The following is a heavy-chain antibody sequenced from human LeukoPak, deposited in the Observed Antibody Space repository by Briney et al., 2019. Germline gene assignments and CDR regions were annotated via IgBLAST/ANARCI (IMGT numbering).Heavy chain of an antibody. CDR3: ARVGREQWLDY. Sequence: GRSLRLSCAASGFTFSSYAMHWVRQAPGKGLEWVAVISYDGSNKYYADSVKGRFTISRDNSKNTLYLQMNSLRAEDTAVYYCARVGREQWLDYWGQGTLVTVSS. J-gene: IGHJ4*02. CDR2: ISYDGSNK. CDR1: GFTFSSYA. D-gene: IGHD6-19*01. V-gene: IGHV3-30-3*01.